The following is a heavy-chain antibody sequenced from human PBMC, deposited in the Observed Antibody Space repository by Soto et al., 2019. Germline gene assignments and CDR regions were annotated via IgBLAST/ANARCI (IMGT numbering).Heavy chain of an antibody. D-gene: IGHD2-15*01. CDR2: ISSSRSYI. CDR1: GFTFSSYS. Sequence: EVQLVESGGGLVKPGGSLRLSCAASGFTFSSYSMNWVRQAPGKGLEWVSSISSSRSYIYYAYSVKGRFTISRDNAKNSLYLQMNSLRAEDTAVYYCGSGYCSGGSCYSFYFQHWGQGTLVTVSS. CDR3: GSGYCSGGSCYSFYFQH. V-gene: IGHV3-21*01. J-gene: IGHJ1*01.